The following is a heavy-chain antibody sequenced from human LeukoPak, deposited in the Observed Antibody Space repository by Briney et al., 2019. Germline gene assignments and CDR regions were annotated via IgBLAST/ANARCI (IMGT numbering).Heavy chain of an antibody. CDR2: IYYSGGT. V-gene: IGHV4-61*01. Sequence: SETLSLTCIVSGGSVSSGSYYWSWIRQPPGKGLEWIGYIYYSGGTNYNPSLKSRVTISLDTSKNQFSLKLSSVTAADTAVYYCARRPSIVGATTGAFDIWGQGTMVTVSS. J-gene: IGHJ3*02. CDR1: GGSVSSGSYY. D-gene: IGHD1-26*01. CDR3: ARRPSIVGATTGAFDI.